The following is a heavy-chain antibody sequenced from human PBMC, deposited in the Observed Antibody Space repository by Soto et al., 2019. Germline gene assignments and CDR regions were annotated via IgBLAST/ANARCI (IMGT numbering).Heavy chain of an antibody. CDR2: ISYDGSNK. V-gene: IGHV3-30*19. D-gene: IGHD6-13*01. J-gene: IGHJ6*02. CDR3: ARVYDGLHSIAAAGYYYYYGMDV. CDR1: GFTFSSYG. Sequence: GGSLRLSCAASGFTFSSYGMHWVRQAPGKGLEWVAVISYDGSNKYYADSVKGRFTSSRDNSKNTLYLQMNSLRAEDTAVYYCARVYDGLHSIAAAGYYYYYGMDVWGQGTTVTVSS.